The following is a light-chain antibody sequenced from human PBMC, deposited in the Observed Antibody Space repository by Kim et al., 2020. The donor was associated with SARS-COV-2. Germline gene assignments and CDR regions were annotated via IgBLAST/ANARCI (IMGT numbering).Light chain of an antibody. J-gene: IGKJ2*01. V-gene: IGKV3-11*01. CDR2: DAS. Sequence: LSPGERATLSCRASQSVSSYLAWYQQKPGQAPRLLIYDASNRATGIPARFSGSGSWTDFTLTISSLEPEDFAVYYCQQRSNWPLYTFGQGTKLEI. CDR3: QQRSNWPLYT. CDR1: QSVSSY.